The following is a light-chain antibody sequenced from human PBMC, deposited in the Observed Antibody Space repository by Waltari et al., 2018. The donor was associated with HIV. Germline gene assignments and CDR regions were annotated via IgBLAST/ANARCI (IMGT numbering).Light chain of an antibody. CDR2: GVS. CDR3: NSYTSMSHLV. Sequence: QSALTQPASVSGSPGQSITISCTGTTSDVGGYNYVSWYQHHPGKAPKLIIYGVSNRPSDISSRFSASKSGNTASLTISGLQAEDEADYYCNSYTSMSHLVFGGGTKLTV. V-gene: IGLV2-14*01. J-gene: IGLJ3*02. CDR1: TSDVGGYNY.